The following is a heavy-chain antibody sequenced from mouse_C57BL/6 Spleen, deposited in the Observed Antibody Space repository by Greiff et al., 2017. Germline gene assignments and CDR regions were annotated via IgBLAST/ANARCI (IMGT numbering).Heavy chain of an antibody. D-gene: IGHD2-4*01. CDR3: ARRMDDYGEGFAY. J-gene: IGHJ3*01. CDR1: GYTFTSYW. Sequence: QVQLQQPGAELVKPGASVKMSCKASGYTFTSYWITWVKQRPGQGLEWIGDIYPGSGSTNYNEKFKSKATLTVDTSSSTAYMQLSSLTSEDSAVYYCARRMDDYGEGFAYWGQGTLVTVSA. V-gene: IGHV1-55*01. CDR2: IYPGSGST.